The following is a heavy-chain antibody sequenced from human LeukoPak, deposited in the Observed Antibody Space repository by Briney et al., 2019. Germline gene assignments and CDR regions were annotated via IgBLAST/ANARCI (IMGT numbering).Heavy chain of an antibody. CDR3: VRGGVEAPAAMGFDY. Sequence: SQTLSLTCVISGDSVSSNSGAWNWIRQSPSRGLEWLGRTYYRSKWCNEYALSVKSRITINPDTTKNQFSLQLSSVTPEDTAVYYCVRGGVEAPAAMGFDYWGQGTLVTVSS. V-gene: IGHV6-1*01. J-gene: IGHJ4*02. D-gene: IGHD2-2*01. CDR2: TYYRSKWCN. CDR1: GDSVSSNSGA.